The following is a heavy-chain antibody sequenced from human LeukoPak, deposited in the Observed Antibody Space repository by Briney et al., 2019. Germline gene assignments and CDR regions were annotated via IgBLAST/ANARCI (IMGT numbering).Heavy chain of an antibody. CDR3: AKRGVVIRVILVGFYREAYYFDS. D-gene: IGHD2-21*01. Sequence: GGSLRLSCAVSGITLSNYGMSWVRQAPGKGLEWVAGISGSGGSTNYADSVKGRFTISRDSPKNTLFLQMNSLRAEDTAVYFCAKRGVVIRVILVGFYREAYYFDSWGQGALVTVSS. J-gene: IGHJ4*02. CDR2: ISGSGGST. V-gene: IGHV3-23*01. CDR1: GITLSNYG.